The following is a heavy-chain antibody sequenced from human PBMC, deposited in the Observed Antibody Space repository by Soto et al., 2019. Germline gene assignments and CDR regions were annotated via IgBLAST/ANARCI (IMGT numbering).Heavy chain of an antibody. CDR3: ARVQSVVRGVRWFDP. V-gene: IGHV4-31*03. CDR2: IYYLGDT. Sequence: QVQLRESGPGLVEPSQTLSLTCTISGASISSGPFSWGWIRQPPGQGLEWIGHIYYLGDTFYTPSPQSRVFISVDSSVNQFSLKLISVTAADTAVYYCARVQSVVRGVRWFDPWGQGILVTVSS. D-gene: IGHD3-10*01. J-gene: IGHJ5*02. CDR1: GASISSGPFS.